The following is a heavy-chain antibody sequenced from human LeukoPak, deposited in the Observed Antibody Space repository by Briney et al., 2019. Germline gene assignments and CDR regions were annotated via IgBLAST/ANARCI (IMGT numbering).Heavy chain of an antibody. CDR1: GGSIISSTYY. Sequence: PSETLSLTCTVSGGSIISSTYYWGWIRQPPGKGLEWIGNIYYSGNTYYNPSLESLFTISVDTSKNQFSLKLSSVTAADTAVYYCAGLVRAYYYFDYWGQGTLVTVSS. D-gene: IGHD2/OR15-2a*01. V-gene: IGHV4-39*01. CDR2: IYYSGNT. J-gene: IGHJ4*02. CDR3: AGLVRAYYYFDY.